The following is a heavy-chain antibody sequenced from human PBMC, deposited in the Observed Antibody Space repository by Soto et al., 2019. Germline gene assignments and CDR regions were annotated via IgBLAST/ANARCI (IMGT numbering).Heavy chain of an antibody. CDR1: GFTFSNAY. CDR3: LSAFHS. J-gene: IGHJ4*02. Sequence: EVQLMESGGGLVEPGGSLRLSSVASGFTFSNAYMSWVRQALGKGPEWAARIKRKSDGGTTDYVAPVKDRFTVSRDHSKNTLYLQMDSVRTEDTGVYYCLSAFHSWGQGTLVTVSS. CDR2: IKRKSDGGTT. V-gene: IGHV3-15*01.